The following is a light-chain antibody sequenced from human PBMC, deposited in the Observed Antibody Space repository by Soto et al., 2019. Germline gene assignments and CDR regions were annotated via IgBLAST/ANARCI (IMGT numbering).Light chain of an antibody. CDR2: YDS. V-gene: IGLV3-21*04. CDR1: NIGSTS. CDR3: QVWDSSSDHVV. J-gene: IGLJ2*01. Sequence: SYELTQPPSVSVAPGKTARISCGENNIGSTSVHWYQQKPGQAPVLVIYYDSDRPSGIPERFSGSKSANTATLIISRVEAEDEADYYCQVWDSSSDHVVFGGGTKLTVL.